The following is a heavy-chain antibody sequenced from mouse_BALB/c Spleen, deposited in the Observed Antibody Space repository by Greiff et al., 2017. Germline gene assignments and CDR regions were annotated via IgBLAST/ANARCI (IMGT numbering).Heavy chain of an antibody. J-gene: IGHJ4*01. V-gene: IGHV2-2*02. Sequence: VHLVESGPGLVQPSQSLSITCTVSGFSLTSYGVHWVRQSPGKGLEWLGVIWSGGSTDYNAAFISRLSISKDNSKSQVFFKMNSLQANDTAIYYCARKGLRRYYYAMDYWGQGTSVTVSS. CDR2: IWSGGST. CDR3: ARKGLRRYYYAMDY. D-gene: IGHD2-4*01. CDR1: GFSLTSYG.